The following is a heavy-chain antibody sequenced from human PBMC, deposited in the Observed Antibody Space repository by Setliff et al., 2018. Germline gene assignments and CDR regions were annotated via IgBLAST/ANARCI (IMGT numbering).Heavy chain of an antibody. CDR2: IYYTGDT. J-gene: IGHJ4*01. Sequence: SETLSLTCTVSNGSISISDFYWGWIRQSPGKGLEWIGSIYYTGDTWYKQSLEGRVTISVDTSKNQFSLGLTSVTAADTAVYYCARQAGLRGYYGSNSLYYFDFRGRGTLVTVSS. D-gene: IGHD3-10*01. CDR1: NGSISISDFY. V-gene: IGHV4-39*01. CDR3: ARQAGLRGYYGSNSLYYFDF.